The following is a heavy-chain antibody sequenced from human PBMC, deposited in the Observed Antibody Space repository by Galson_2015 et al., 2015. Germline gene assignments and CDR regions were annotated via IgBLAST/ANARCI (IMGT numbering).Heavy chain of an antibody. Sequence: SLRLSCAASGFTFSSYAMHWVRQAPGKGLEWVAVISYDGSNKYYADSVKGRFTISRDNSKNTLYLQMNSLRAEDTAVYYCAREGLEGSFDYWGQGTLVTVSS. D-gene: IGHD5-12*01. CDR3: AREGLEGSFDY. CDR1: GFTFSSYA. V-gene: IGHV3-30-3*01. CDR2: ISYDGSNK. J-gene: IGHJ4*02.